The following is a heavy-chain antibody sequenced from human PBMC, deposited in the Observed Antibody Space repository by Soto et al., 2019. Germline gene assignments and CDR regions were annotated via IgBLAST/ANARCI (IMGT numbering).Heavy chain of an antibody. J-gene: IGHJ4*02. CDR2: ISWDGGST. D-gene: IGHD6-19*01. V-gene: IGHV3-43D*04. Sequence: PGGSLRLSCAASGFTFDDYAMHWVRQAPGKGLEWVSLISWDGGSTYYADSVKGRFTISRDNSKNSLYLQMNSLRAEDTALYYCAKDIYITRMVLAVAGTGLDYWGQGTLVTVSS. CDR3: AKDIYITRMVLAVAGTGLDY. CDR1: GFTFDDYA.